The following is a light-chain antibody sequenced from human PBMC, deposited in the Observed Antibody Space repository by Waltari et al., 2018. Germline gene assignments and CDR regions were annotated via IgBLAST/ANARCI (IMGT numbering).Light chain of an antibody. Sequence: QSVLTQPPSVSGAPGQRVTISCTGSRPNIGAGYDVPWYQQLPGTAPKLLIYGNSNRPSGVPDRFSGSKSGTSASLAITGLQAEDEADYYCQSYDSSLSGSVFGGGTKLTVL. CDR3: QSYDSSLSGSV. J-gene: IGLJ2*01. V-gene: IGLV1-40*01. CDR2: GNS. CDR1: RPNIGAGYD.